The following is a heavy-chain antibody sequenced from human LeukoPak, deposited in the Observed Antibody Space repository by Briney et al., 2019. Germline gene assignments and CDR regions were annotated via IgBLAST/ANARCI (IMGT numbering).Heavy chain of an antibody. J-gene: IGHJ4*02. CDR3: ARGSQDSGSYYLGY. D-gene: IGHD3-10*01. CDR1: GFTFSSYA. CDR2: ISGSGGTT. Sequence: PGGSLRLSCIASGFTFSSYAMTWVRQAPGKRLEWVSGISGSGGTTYSADSVKGRFTISRDSSKNTLYLQMNNLRAEDTAVYYCARGSQDSGSYYLGYWGQGTLVTVSS. V-gene: IGHV3-23*01.